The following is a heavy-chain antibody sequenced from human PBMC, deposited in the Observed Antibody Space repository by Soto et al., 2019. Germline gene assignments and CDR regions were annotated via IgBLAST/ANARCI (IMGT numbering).Heavy chain of an antibody. CDR2: ISSSSSYI. CDR3: AREVSKYSGYDFDY. D-gene: IGHD5-12*01. J-gene: IGHJ4*02. V-gene: IGHV3-21*01. Sequence: EVQLVESGGGLVKPGGSLRLSCAASGFTFSSYSMNWVRQAPGKGLEWVSSISSSSSYIYYADSVKGRFTISRDNAKNSLYLQMNGLRAEDTALYYCAREVSKYSGYDFDYWGQGTLVTVSS. CDR1: GFTFSSYS.